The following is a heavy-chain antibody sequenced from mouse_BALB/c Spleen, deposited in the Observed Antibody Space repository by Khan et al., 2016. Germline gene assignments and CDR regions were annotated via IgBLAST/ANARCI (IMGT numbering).Heavy chain of an antibody. CDR3: TTGFAY. CDR2: IRLKSNNYAT. CDR1: GFNFSNYW. Sequence: EVELVESGGGLVQPGGSMKLSCVSSGFNFSNYWMNWVRQSPEKGLEWVAEIRLKSNNYATHYAESVKGRFTISRDDSKSSVYLQMNNLRAEDTGIYYCTTGFAYWGQGTLVTVSA. J-gene: IGHJ3*01. V-gene: IGHV6-6*02.